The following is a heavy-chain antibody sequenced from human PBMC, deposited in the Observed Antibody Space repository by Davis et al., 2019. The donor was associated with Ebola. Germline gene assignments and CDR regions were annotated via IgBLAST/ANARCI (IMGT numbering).Heavy chain of an antibody. CDR2: ISYDGSNK. Sequence: GGSLRLSCAASGFTFSSYGMHWVRQAPGKGLEWVAVISYDGSNKYYAESVKGRFTISRDNSKNTLYLQMNSLRAEDTAVYYCARDRYCSGGSCPLDYWGQGTLVTVSS. CDR3: ARDRYCSGGSCPLDY. CDR1: GFTFSSYG. D-gene: IGHD2-15*01. J-gene: IGHJ4*02. V-gene: IGHV3-30*03.